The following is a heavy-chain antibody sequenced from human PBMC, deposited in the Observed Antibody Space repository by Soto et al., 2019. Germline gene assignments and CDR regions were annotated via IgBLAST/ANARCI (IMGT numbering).Heavy chain of an antibody. Sequence: QVQLVQSGTEVKKPGASVKVSCKASGYTFPNYGISWVRQAPGQGLEWMGWISAYSGNTNYAQKFRGRLTMTTDTSTSTAYMEVRSLRSDDTAVYYCARDLGDIRDCLGQGTLVTVSS. CDR3: ARDLGDIRDC. CDR2: ISAYSGNT. D-gene: IGHD2-21*02. CDR1: GYTFPNYG. V-gene: IGHV1-18*01. J-gene: IGHJ4*02.